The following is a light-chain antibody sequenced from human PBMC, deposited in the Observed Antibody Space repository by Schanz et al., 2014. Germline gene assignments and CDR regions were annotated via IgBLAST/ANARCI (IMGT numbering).Light chain of an antibody. V-gene: IGKV1-9*01. CDR1: QGISTY. J-gene: IGKJ1*01. Sequence: IQLTQSPSSLSASVGARISITCRASQGISTYLAWYQQRPGKAPKLLIYAASTLQGGVPSRFSGSGSGTDFTLTISSLQPDDFATYYCQQYSSYWAFGQGTKVEIK. CDR2: AAS. CDR3: QQYSSYWA.